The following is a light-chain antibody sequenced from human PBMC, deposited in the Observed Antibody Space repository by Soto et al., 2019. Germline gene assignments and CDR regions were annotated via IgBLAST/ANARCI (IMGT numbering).Light chain of an antibody. CDR2: LNRDGSH. CDR1: SVHSNYA. CDR3: QTWGTGIVI. Sequence: QPVLTQSPSSSASQGASVKLTCTLSSVHSNYAIAWHQQQPEKGLRYLMKLNRDGSHSKGDGIPNRFSGSSSGAERYLTISSLQSEDEADDYCQTWGTGIVIFGGGTKLTVL. V-gene: IGLV4-69*01. J-gene: IGLJ2*01.